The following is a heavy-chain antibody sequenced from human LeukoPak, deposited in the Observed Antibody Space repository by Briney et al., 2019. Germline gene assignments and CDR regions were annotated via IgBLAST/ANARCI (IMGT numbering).Heavy chain of an antibody. D-gene: IGHD3-22*01. CDR3: AKDPLGYYDSSGYYYCWFDP. CDR1: GFASSDYW. J-gene: IGHJ5*02. Sequence: PGGSLRLSCTASGFASSDYWMSWLRQAPGKGLEWLTNINQDGSQTSYVDSVKGRFTISRDNSKNTLYLQMNSLRAEDTAVYYSAKDPLGYYDSSGYYYCWFDPWGQGTLVTVSS. CDR2: INQDGSQT. V-gene: IGHV3-7*03.